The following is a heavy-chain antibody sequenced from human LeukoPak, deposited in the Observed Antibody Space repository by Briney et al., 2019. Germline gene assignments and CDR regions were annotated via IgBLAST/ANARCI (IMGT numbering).Heavy chain of an antibody. Sequence: GASVKVSCKASGYTFTGYYMHWVRQAPGQGLEWMGWINPNSGGTNYAQKFQGWVTMTRDTSISTAYMELSRLRSDDTAVYYCARGLAAAGTDSSNWFDPWGQGTLVTVSS. D-gene: IGHD6-13*01. J-gene: IGHJ5*02. V-gene: IGHV1-2*04. CDR1: GYTFTGYY. CDR2: INPNSGGT. CDR3: ARGLAAAGTDSSNWFDP.